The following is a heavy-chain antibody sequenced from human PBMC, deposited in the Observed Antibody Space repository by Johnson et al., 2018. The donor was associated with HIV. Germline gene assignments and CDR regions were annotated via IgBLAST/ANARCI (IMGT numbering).Heavy chain of an antibody. D-gene: IGHD5-12*01. CDR2: IRYDGSNK. CDR3: TVDTISFDI. J-gene: IGHJ3*02. V-gene: IGHV3-30*02. CDR1: GFTFSSYG. Sequence: HVQLVESGGGVVQPGGSLRLSCAASGFTFSSYGMHWVRQAPGKGLEWVAFIRYDGSNKYYADSVKGRFTIARDNSKNTLHLQMNSLRAEDTAGYYCTVDTISFDIWRQGRMVTVSS.